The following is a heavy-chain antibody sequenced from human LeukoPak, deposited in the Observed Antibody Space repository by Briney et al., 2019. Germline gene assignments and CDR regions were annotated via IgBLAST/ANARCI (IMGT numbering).Heavy chain of an antibody. Sequence: SETLSLTCAVYGGSFSGYYWSWIRQPPGKGLEWIGEINHSGSTNSTPSLKSRVTISVDTSSKQFSLKLSSVTAADTAVYYCAGPNVASGYYFDYWGQGTLVTVSS. J-gene: IGHJ4*02. CDR3: AGPNVASGYYFDY. CDR1: GGSFSGYY. CDR2: INHSGST. V-gene: IGHV4-34*01. D-gene: IGHD1-1*01.